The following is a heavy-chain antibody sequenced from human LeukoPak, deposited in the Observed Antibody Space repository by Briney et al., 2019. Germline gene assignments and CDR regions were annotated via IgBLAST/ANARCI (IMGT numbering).Heavy chain of an antibody. CDR2: IIPIFGTA. CDR3: ARPAGTMYYFDY. J-gene: IGHJ4*02. D-gene: IGHD1-7*01. V-gene: IGHV1-69*01. Sequence: GSSVKVSCKASGGTFSSYAISWVRQAPGQGLEWMGGIIPIFGTANYARKFQGRVTITADESTSTAYMELSSLRSEDTAVYYCARPAGTMYYFDYWGQGTLVTVSS. CDR1: GGTFSSYA.